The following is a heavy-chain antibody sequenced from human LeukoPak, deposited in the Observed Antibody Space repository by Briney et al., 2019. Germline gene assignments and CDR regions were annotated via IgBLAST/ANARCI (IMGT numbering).Heavy chain of an antibody. CDR2: INWNGGST. D-gene: IGHD6-6*01. CDR1: GFTFDDYG. V-gene: IGHV3-20*04. Sequence: GGTLRISCAASGFTFDDYGMGWVRQAPGKGLEWVSGINWNGGSTGYADSVKGRFTISRDNAKNSLYLQMNSLRAEDTALYYCARGSDYSSSSGSHDYWGQGTLVTVSS. CDR3: ARGSDYSSSSGSHDY. J-gene: IGHJ4*02.